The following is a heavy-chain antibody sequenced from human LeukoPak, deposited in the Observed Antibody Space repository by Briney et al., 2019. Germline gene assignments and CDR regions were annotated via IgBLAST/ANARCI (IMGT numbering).Heavy chain of an antibody. Sequence: PGGSLRLSCEASGFTFSNDWMGWVRQAPGKGLEWVANIRQDGGEQYYMDSVKGRFTISRDNGKNSAYLQMNSLRAEDTAVYYCALSGTAAGRVSRDYWGQGTLVTVSS. CDR1: GFTFSNDW. V-gene: IGHV3-7*03. J-gene: IGHJ4*02. CDR2: IRQDGGEQ. D-gene: IGHD6-13*01. CDR3: ALSGTAAGRVSRDY.